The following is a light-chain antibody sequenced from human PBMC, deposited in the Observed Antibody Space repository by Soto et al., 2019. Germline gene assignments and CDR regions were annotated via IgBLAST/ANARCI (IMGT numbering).Light chain of an antibody. J-gene: IGKJ1*01. CDR3: LQHNSYPWT. CDR2: AAS. Sequence: IQMTQSPSSLSSSLGDIVTITCRASQSISNYLNWYQQKPGKAPNLLIYAASTLQSGVPSRFSGSGSGTEFTLTISSLQPEDFATYYCLQHNSYPWTFGQGTKVDIK. CDR1: QSISNY. V-gene: IGKV1-17*01.